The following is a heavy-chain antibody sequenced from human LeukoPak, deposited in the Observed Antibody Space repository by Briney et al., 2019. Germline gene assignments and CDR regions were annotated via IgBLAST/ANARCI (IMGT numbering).Heavy chain of an antibody. CDR1: RFTVSSKY. J-gene: IGHJ4*02. D-gene: IGHD1-26*01. Sequence: PGGSLRLSCVASRFTVSSKYMSWVRQAPGKGLEWVSVIYSGGSTYYADSVKGRFTISRDNSKNTLYLQMNSLRAEDTAVYYCVPQEPYFDYWGQGTLVTVSS. V-gene: IGHV3-66*01. CDR3: VPQEPYFDY. CDR2: IYSGGST.